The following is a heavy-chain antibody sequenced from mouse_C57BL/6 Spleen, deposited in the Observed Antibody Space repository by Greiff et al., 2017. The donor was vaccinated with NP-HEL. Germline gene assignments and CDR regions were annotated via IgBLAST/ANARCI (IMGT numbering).Heavy chain of an antibody. CDR3: ARSVSGAWFAY. CDR1: GYTFTSYW. CDR2: IDPSDSYT. D-gene: IGHD4-1*01. J-gene: IGHJ3*01. Sequence: QVQLQQPGAELVKPGASVKLSCKASGYTFTSYWMQWVKQRPGQGLEWIGEIDPSDSYTNYNQKFKGKATLTVDTSSSTAYMQLSSLTSEDSAVYYCARSVSGAWFAYWGQGTLVTVSA. V-gene: IGHV1-50*01.